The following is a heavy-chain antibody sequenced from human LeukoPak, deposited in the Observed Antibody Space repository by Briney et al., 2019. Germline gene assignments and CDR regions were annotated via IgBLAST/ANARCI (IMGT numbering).Heavy chain of an antibody. CDR1: GFTFSSYS. Sequence: GGSLRLPCAASGFTFSSYSMNWVRQAPGKGPEGVSYIIGSGSSTYYADSVKGRFTISRDNSKNSLYLQMNSLRDEDTAVYYCARDRDWSFDYWGQGTLVTVSS. V-gene: IGHV3-48*02. CDR3: ARDRDWSFDY. J-gene: IGHJ4*02. CDR2: IIGSGSST. D-gene: IGHD3/OR15-3a*01.